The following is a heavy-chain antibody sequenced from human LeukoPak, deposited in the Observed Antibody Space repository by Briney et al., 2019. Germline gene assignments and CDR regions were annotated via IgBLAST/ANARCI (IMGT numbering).Heavy chain of an antibody. CDR3: ARDFCSGGSCYLFEF. V-gene: IGHV1-2*02. J-gene: IGHJ4*02. CDR1: GYTFTGYY. Sequence: ASVKVSFKASGYTFTGYYIHWVRQAPGQGLEWVGWINPNSGGTYYAQKFQGRVTMTRDTSFSTAYMELSRLRSDDTALYYCARDFCSGGSCYLFEFWGQGTLVTVSS. D-gene: IGHD2-15*01. CDR2: INPNSGGT.